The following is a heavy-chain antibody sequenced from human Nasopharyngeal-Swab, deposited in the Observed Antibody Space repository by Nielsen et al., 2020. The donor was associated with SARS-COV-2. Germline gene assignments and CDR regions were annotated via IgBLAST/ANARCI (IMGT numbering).Heavy chain of an antibody. CDR3: ARVGGGSYYFDY. V-gene: IGHV4-59*12. Sequence: WIRQPPGKGLEWIGYIYYSGSTNYNPSLKSRVTISVDRSKNQFSLKLSSVTAADTAVYYCARVGGGSYYFDYWGQGTLVTVSS. CDR2: IYYSGST. D-gene: IGHD1-26*01. J-gene: IGHJ4*02.